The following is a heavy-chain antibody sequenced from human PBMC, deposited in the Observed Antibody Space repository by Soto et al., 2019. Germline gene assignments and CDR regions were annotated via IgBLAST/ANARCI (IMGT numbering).Heavy chain of an antibody. J-gene: IGHJ5*02. CDR1: GDYIHVGGYY. V-gene: IGHV4-30-4*01. Sequence: SETLSLTCSVSGDYIHVGGYYWTWIRQRPGKGLEWMGYIYYAGKTYYNPSLESRLTMSVDRSKNQFSLRLTSVTAADTAVYFCGRDLTSNANCIDPWGQGTQVTVSS. CDR3: GRDLTSNANCIDP. D-gene: IGHD2-2*01. CDR2: IYYAGKT.